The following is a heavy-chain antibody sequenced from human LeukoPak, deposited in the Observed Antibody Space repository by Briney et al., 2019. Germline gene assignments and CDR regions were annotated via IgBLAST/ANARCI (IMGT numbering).Heavy chain of an antibody. V-gene: IGHV3-33*01. Sequence: GGSLRLSCAASGFTFSSYGMHWVRQAPGKGLEWVAVIWYDGSNKYYADSVKGRFTISRDNSKNTLYLQMNSLRAEDTAVYYCARDPGTRGTHDYWGQGTLVTVSS. J-gene: IGHJ4*02. CDR3: ARDPGTRGTHDY. CDR2: IWYDGSNK. CDR1: GFTFSSYG. D-gene: IGHD1-7*01.